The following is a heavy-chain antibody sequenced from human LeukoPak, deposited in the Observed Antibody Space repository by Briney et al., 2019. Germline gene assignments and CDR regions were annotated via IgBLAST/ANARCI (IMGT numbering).Heavy chain of an antibody. Sequence: ASVKVSCKASGYTFTSYDINWVRQATGQGLEWMGWMNPNSGNTGYAQKFQGRVTMTRNTSISAAYMELSSLRSEDTAVYYCARVRGDFWSGYYPGPFFDYWGQGTLVTVSS. CDR1: GYTFTSYD. J-gene: IGHJ4*02. D-gene: IGHD3-3*01. CDR3: ARVRGDFWSGYYPGPFFDY. V-gene: IGHV1-8*01. CDR2: MNPNSGNT.